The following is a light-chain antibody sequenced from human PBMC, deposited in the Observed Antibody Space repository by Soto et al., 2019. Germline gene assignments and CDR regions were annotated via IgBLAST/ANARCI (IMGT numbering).Light chain of an antibody. J-gene: IGKJ1*01. CDR2: DAS. Sequence: DIQMTQSPSTLSASVGDRVTITCRASHNIERWMAWYQQKPGKAPSLLIFDASTLHSGVPSRFSGSGSGTDFTLTISSLQPDDFATYYCQQFAISTTFGHRTKVDIK. CDR3: QQFAISTT. CDR1: HNIERW. V-gene: IGKV1-5*01.